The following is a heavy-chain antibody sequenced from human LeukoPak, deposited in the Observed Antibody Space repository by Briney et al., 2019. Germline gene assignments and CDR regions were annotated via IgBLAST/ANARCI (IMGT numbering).Heavy chain of an antibody. CDR3: ARDVAAAASHFDY. Sequence: GGSLRLSCAASGFTFSSYEMNWVRQAPGKGLEWVSYISTRGNTVYYADSVKGRFTISRDNAKNSLYLQMNSLRAEDTAVYYCARDVAAAASHFDYWGQGTLVTVSS. V-gene: IGHV3-48*03. J-gene: IGHJ4*02. CDR1: GFTFSSYE. D-gene: IGHD2-15*01. CDR2: ISTRGNTV.